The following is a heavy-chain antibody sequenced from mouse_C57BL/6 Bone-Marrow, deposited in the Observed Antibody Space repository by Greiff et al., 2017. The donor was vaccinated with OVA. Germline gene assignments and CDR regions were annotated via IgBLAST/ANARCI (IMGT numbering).Heavy chain of an antibody. V-gene: IGHV5-15*01. CDR2: ISNLAYSI. D-gene: IGHD1-1*01. J-gene: IGHJ1*03. CDR1: GFTFSDYG. Sequence: EVQLVESGGGLVQPGGSLKLSCAASGFTFSDYGMAWVRQAPRQGPEWVAFISNLAYSIYYADTVTGRFTISRENAKNTLYLEMSSLRSEDTAMYYCARVRVYYGSSPYWYFDVWGTGTTVTVSS. CDR3: ARVRVYYGSSPYWYFDV.